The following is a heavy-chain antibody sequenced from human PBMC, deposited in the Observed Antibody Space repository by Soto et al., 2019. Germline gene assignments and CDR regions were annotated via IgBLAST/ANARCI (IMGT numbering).Heavy chain of an antibody. CDR3: AKDLRPDGRYDLDS. CDR1: GFSFRIYA. CDR2: MIGDGTSW. D-gene: IGHD1-26*01. J-gene: IGHJ4*02. V-gene: IGHV3-23*01. Sequence: GGSLRLSCAASGFSFRIYAMNWVRQAPGKGLEWASVMIGDGTSWDYADSVRGRFTISRDNSKNTLYLQMNNLRTEDTAVYYCAKDLRPDGRYDLDSWGQGTLVTVSS.